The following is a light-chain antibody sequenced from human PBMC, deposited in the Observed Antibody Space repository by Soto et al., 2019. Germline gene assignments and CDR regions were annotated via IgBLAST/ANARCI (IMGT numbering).Light chain of an antibody. Sequence: EIVLTQSPGTLSLSPGERATLSCRASHTVSSSYLAWYQHKPGQAPRLLIFDASQRATGIPARFRGSGSGTDFTLSISSLEPEDFAVYYCQQRTDRPPWTFGQGTKVDIK. CDR2: DAS. V-gene: IGKV3D-20*02. CDR1: HTVSSSY. J-gene: IGKJ1*01. CDR3: QQRTDRPPWT.